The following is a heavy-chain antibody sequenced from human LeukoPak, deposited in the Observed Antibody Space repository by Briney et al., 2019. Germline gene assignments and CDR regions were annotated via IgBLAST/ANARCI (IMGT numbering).Heavy chain of an antibody. CDR1: GGSISSSSYY. CDR3: ARDPLAPDPVTTLSWFDP. Sequence: SETLSLTCTVSGGSISSSSYYWGWIRQPPGKGLEWIGSIYYSGSIYYHPSLKSRVTITVDKSQNQFYLKLSSVTAADTAVYYCARDPLAPDPVTTLSWFDPWGQGTLVTVSS. D-gene: IGHD4-17*01. CDR2: IYYSGSI. J-gene: IGHJ5*02. V-gene: IGHV4-39*07.